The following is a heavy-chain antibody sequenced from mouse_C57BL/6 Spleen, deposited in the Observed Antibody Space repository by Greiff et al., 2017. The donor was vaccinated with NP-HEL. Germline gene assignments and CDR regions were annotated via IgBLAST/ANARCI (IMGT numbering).Heavy chain of an antibody. CDR1: GYAFSSSW. CDR2: LYPGDGAT. V-gene: IGHV1-82*01. D-gene: IGHD2-1*01. CDR3: ARSVIYYGKYGYAMDY. Sequence: VKLMESGPELVKPGASVKISCKASGYAFSSSWMNWVKQRPGKGLEWIGRLYPGDGATNYNGKFKGKATLTADKSSSTAYMQLSSLTSEDSAVYFCARSVIYYGKYGYAMDYWGQGTSVTVSS. J-gene: IGHJ4*01.